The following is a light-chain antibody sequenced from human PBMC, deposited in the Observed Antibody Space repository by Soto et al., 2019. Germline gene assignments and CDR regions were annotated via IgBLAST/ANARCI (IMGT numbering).Light chain of an antibody. Sequence: IHLTQSPSFLSASVVDRVTITCRYSQGIRRYLAWYQQKPRKAPNLLIYDASTLQSGVPSRFSGSGSGTECTLTISSLQPEDFATYYCQQLNSYPLTFGPGTQVDI. CDR2: DAS. J-gene: IGKJ3*01. CDR3: QQLNSYPLT. V-gene: IGKV1-9*01. CDR1: QGIRRY.